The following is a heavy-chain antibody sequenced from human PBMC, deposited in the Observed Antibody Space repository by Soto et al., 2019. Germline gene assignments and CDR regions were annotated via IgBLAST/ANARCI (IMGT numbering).Heavy chain of an antibody. CDR1: GGSVSSSSYY. V-gene: IGHV4-39*01. CDR3: ARRATFTSDAFDI. CDR2: LYYSGST. J-gene: IGHJ3*02. Sequence: QLQLQESGPGLVKPSETLSLTCTVSGGSVSSSSYYWGWIRQPPGTGLEWIGSLYYSGSTYYNPSLKSRVTISVDTSKNQFSLKLSSVTAADTAVYYCARRATFTSDAFDIWGQGTMVTVSS.